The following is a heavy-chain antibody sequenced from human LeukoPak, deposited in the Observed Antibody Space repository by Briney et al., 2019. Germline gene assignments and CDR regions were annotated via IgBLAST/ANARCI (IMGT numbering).Heavy chain of an antibody. V-gene: IGHV3-21*01. CDR2: ISSGSSSSTI. D-gene: IGHD2-2*01. J-gene: IGHJ4*02. CDR1: GFTFSSYS. Sequence: PGGSLRLSCAASGFTFSSYSMSWVRQAPGKGLDWVSSISSGSSSSTIYYADSVKGRFTISRDNAKNSLYLQMNSLRAEDTALYYCARGDCTTTSCYLFDYWGQGTLVTVSS. CDR3: ARGDCTTTSCYLFDY.